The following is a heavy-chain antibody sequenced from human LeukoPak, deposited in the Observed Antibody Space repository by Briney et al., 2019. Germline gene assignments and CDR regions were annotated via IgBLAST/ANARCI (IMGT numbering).Heavy chain of an antibody. D-gene: IGHD3-22*01. J-gene: IGHJ4*02. CDR2: IKSKTDGGTT. V-gene: IGHV3-15*01. CDR1: GFTFSNAW. CDR3: TTEDSSGFAPGAY. Sequence: PGGSLRLSCAASGFTFSNAWMSWVRQASGKGLEWVGRIKSKTDGGTTDYAAPVKGRFTISRDDSKNTLYLQMNSLKTEDTAVYYCTTEDSSGFAPGAYWGQGTLVTVSS.